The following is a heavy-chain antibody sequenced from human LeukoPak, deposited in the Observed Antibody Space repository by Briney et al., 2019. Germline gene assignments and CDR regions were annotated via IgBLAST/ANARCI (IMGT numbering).Heavy chain of an antibody. V-gene: IGHV4-59*01. CDR1: GGSISSYY. CDR3: ARGYDSISYRGFDY. Sequence: SETLSLTCTVSGGSISSYYWSWIRQPPGKGLEWIGYIYYSGSTNYNPSLKSRVTISVDTSENQFSLKLSSVTAADTAVYYCARGYDSISYRGFDYWGQGTLVTVSS. CDR2: IYYSGST. J-gene: IGHJ4*02. D-gene: IGHD3-22*01.